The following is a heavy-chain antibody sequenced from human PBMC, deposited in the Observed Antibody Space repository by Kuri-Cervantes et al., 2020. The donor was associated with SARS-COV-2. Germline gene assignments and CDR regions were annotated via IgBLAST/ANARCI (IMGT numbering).Heavy chain of an antibody. CDR2: IYYSGST. D-gene: IGHD3-3*01. CDR1: GDSIRSTSYY. J-gene: IGHJ5*02. V-gene: IGHV4-39*01. Sequence: SETLSLTCSVSGDSIRSTSYYWGWIRQPPGKGLEWIGSIYYSGSTYYNPSLKSRVTISVDTSKNQFSLKLSSVTAADTAVYYCARQMMSSITIFGVVITRNWFDPWGQGTLVTVSS. CDR3: ARQMMSSITIFGVVITRNWFDP.